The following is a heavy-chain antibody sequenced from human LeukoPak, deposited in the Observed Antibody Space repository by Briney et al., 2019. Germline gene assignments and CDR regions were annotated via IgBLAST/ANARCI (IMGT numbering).Heavy chain of an antibody. CDR2: ISAYNGNT. V-gene: IGHV1-18*01. D-gene: IGHD2-2*01. CDR1: GYTFTIYG. CDR3: ARDVGRNIHSDSCLY. J-gene: IGHJ4*02. Sequence: ASVKVSCKASGYTFTIYGISWVRQAPGQGLEWMGWISAYNGNTNCAQKLQGRVTMTTDTSTSTAYMELRSLTSDDTAVYYCARDVGRNIHSDSCLYWGQGTLVTVSS.